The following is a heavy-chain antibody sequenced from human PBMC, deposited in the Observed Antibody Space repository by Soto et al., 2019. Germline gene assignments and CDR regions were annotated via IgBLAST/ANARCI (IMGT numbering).Heavy chain of an antibody. Sequence: QVQLIESGGGVVQPGRSLRLYCAASGFTFSNYAMHWVRQAPGKGLEWVAVISYDVNNKYHADSVKGGFTISRDNSKSTRCLKMSGRRGEDTAVYYCTTSLYCSGGSCNAAVGYFQHWGQGTLVIVSS. J-gene: IGHJ1*01. CDR3: TTSLYCSGGSCNAAVGYFQH. CDR1: GFTFSNYA. V-gene: IGHV3-30-3*01. D-gene: IGHD2-15*01. CDR2: ISYDVNNK.